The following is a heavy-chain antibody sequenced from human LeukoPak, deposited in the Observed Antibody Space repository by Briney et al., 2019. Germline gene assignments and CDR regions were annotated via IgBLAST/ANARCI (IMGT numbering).Heavy chain of an antibody. CDR2: IYSGGST. D-gene: IGHD5-24*01. J-gene: IGHJ4*02. CDR1: GFTVSSNY. CDR3: ARVLKWLSFNY. V-gene: IGHV3-53*01. Sequence: GGSLRLSCAASGFTVSSNYMSWVRQAPGKGLEWVSVIYSGGSTYYADSVKGRFTISRDNSKNTLYLQMNSLGAEDTAVYYCARVLKWLSFNYWGQGTLVTVSS.